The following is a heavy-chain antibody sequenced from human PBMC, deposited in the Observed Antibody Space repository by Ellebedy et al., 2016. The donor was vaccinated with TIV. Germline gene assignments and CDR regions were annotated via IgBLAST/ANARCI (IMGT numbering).Heavy chain of an antibody. CDR3: VKLSYGTSGYYYYDS. CDR2: ISGSGGST. CDR1: GFTFSNYA. D-gene: IGHD3-22*01. V-gene: IGHV3-23*01. J-gene: IGHJ5*01. Sequence: GESLKISXAASGFTFSNYAMSWVRQAPGKGLEWVSAISGSGGSTYYADSVKGRFTISRDNSKNTLYLQMNSLRAEDTAVYYCVKLSYGTSGYYYYDSWGQGTQVTVSS.